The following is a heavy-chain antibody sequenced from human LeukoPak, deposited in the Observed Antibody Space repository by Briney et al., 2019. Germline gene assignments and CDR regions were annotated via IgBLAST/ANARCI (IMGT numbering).Heavy chain of an antibody. CDR1: GVSISSSNW. J-gene: IGHJ4*02. CDR3: ARQSLRRPSFDY. V-gene: IGHV4-4*02. Sequence: PSETLSLTCAVSGVSISSSNWWSWVRQPPGKGLEWIGEIYHSGSTNYNPSLKSRVTISVDKSKNQFSLKLSSVTAADTAVYYCARQSLRRPSFDYWGQGTLVIVSS. D-gene: IGHD3-16*01. CDR2: IYHSGST.